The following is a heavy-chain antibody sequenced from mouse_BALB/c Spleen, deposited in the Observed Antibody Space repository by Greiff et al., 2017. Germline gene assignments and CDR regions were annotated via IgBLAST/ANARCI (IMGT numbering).Heavy chain of an antibody. CDR3: ASLLRLGY. J-gene: IGHJ2*01. CDR1: GYAFSSYW. V-gene: IGHV1-80*01. CDR2: IYPGDGDT. Sequence: VKLQESGAELVRPGSSVKISCKASGYAFSSYWMNWVKQRPGQGLEWIGQIYPGDGDTNYNGKFKGKATLTADKSSSTAYMQLSSLTSEDSAVYFCASLLRLGYWGQGTTLTVSS. D-gene: IGHD1-2*01.